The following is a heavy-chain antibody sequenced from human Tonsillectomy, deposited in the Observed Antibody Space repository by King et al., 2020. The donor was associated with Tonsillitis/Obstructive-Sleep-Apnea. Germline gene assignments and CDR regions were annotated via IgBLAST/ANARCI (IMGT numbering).Heavy chain of an antibody. V-gene: IGHV3-23*04. CDR3: AKDRLGQFGVVIPDY. CDR2: ITGSGDST. J-gene: IGHJ4*02. CDR1: GFTFRSYA. Sequence: VQLVESGGGLVQPGGSLRLSCSASGFTFRSYAMSWVRQAPGKGLEWVSVITGSGDSTYYADSVKGRFTISRDNSKNTLYLQMNTLRAEDTAVYYCAKDRLGQFGVVIPDYWGQGTLVTVSS. D-gene: IGHD3-3*01.